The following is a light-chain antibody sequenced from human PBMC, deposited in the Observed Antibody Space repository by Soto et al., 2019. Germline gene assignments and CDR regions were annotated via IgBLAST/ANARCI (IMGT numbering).Light chain of an antibody. Sequence: QAVVTQEPSLTVSPGGTVTLTCASSTGAVTSGYFANWFQQKPGQAPRSLIYSTTKRHSWTPARFSGSLLGGKAALTLSGVQPEDEADYYCLLYYGGAQPWEFGGGTKLTVL. J-gene: IGLJ3*02. CDR2: STT. CDR3: LLYYGGAQPWE. V-gene: IGLV7-43*01. CDR1: TGAVTSGYF.